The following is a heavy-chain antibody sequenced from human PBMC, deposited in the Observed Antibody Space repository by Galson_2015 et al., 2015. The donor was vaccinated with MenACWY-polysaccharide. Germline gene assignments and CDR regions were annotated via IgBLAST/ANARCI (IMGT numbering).Heavy chain of an antibody. D-gene: IGHD6-19*01. CDR2: ISSSSSTI. J-gene: IGHJ2*01. Sequence: SLRLSCAASGFSATSYEINWVHQAPGKGLEWVPYISSSSSTIYYADSVKGRFTISRDNAKNSLYLQMNSLRAEDTAVYYCARDPVAGLWFGPEHGGYFDLWGRGTLVTVSS. CDR3: ARDPVAGLWFGPEHGGYFDL. CDR1: GFSATSYE. V-gene: IGHV3-48*03.